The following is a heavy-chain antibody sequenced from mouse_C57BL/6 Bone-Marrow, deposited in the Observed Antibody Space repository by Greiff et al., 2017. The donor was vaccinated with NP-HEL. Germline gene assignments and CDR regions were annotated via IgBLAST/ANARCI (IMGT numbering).Heavy chain of an antibody. CDR3: AREGGLRRRTYAMDY. Sequence: EVMLVESEGGLVQPGSSMKLSCTASGFTFSDYSMAWVRQVPEKGLEWVANINYDGSSTYYLDSLKSRFIISRDTAKHLLYLQMSSLKSEDTAKYYCAREGGLRRRTYAMDYWGQGTSVTVSA. CDR2: INYDGSST. J-gene: IGHJ4*01. D-gene: IGHD2-4*01. V-gene: IGHV5-16*01. CDR1: GFTFSDYS.